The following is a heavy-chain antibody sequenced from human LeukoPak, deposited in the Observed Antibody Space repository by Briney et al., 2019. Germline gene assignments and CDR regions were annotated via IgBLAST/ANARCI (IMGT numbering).Heavy chain of an antibody. V-gene: IGHV3-11*01. CDR3: ANTYSSSWYPLFDS. Sequence: GGSLRLSCAASGFTFSDYYMSWIRQAPGKGLEWVSYISSSGSTIYYADSVKGRFTISRDNAKNSLYLQMNSLRAEDTAVYYCANTYSSSWYPLFDSWGQGTLVTVS. J-gene: IGHJ4*02. CDR1: GFTFSDYY. CDR2: ISSSGSTI. D-gene: IGHD6-13*01.